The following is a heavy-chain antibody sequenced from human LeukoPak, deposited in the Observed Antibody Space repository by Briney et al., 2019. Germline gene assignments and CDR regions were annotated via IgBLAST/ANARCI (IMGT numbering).Heavy chain of an antibody. J-gene: IGHJ4*02. CDR3: AKDLAQFTSGWYPTEY. CDR2: ISYDGSNK. D-gene: IGHD6-13*01. CDR1: GFTFSSYA. Sequence: GGSLRLSCAVSGFTFSSYAMHWVRQAPGKGLEWVAVISYDGSNKYYADSVKGRFTISRDNSKNTAYLQMNSLRAEDTAVYYCAKDLAQFTSGWYPTEYWGQGTLVTISS. V-gene: IGHV3-30*18.